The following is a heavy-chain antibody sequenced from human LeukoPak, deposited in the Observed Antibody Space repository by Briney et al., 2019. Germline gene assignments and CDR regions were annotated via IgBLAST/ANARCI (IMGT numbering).Heavy chain of an antibody. J-gene: IGHJ4*02. D-gene: IGHD1-26*01. CDR3: ASPESGSWGFDY. V-gene: IGHV4-34*01. Sequence: SETLSLTCAVYGGSFSGYYWSWIRQPPGKGLEWIGEINHSGSTNYNPSLKSRVTISVDKSKNQFSLKLSSVTAADTAVYYCASPESGSWGFDYWGQGTLVTVSS. CDR1: GGSFSGYY. CDR2: INHSGST.